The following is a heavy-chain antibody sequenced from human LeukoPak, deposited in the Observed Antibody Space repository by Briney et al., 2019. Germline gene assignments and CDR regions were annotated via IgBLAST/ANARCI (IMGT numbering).Heavy chain of an antibody. J-gene: IGHJ4*02. D-gene: IGHD1-1*01. Sequence: PGGSLRLSCAASGFTFSSYAMSWVRQAPGKGLEWVSAISGSGGSTYYADSVKGRFTISRDNSKNTLYLQMNSLRVEDTAVYYCAKGGRLDQTGLIDYWGQGTLVTVSS. CDR2: ISGSGGST. V-gene: IGHV3-23*01. CDR1: GFTFSSYA. CDR3: AKGGRLDQTGLIDY.